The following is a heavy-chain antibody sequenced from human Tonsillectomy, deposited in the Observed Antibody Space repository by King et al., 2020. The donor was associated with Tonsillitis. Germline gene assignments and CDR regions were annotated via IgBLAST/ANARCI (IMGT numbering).Heavy chain of an antibody. CDR3: ARGGADYYHYYGMDV. V-gene: IGHV3-74*01. D-gene: IGHD3-16*01. CDR1: GFTFSSYW. J-gene: IGHJ6*02. CDR2: INSDGSST. Sequence: VQLVESGGGLVQPGGSLRLSCAASGFTFSSYWMHWVRQAPGKGLVWFSRINSDGSSTSYADSVKGRFTISRDNAKNTLYLQMNSLRAEDTAVYYCARGGADYYHYYGMDVWGQGTTVTVSS.